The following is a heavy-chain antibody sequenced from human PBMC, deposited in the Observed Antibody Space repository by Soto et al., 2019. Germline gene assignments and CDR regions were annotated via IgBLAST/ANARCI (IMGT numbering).Heavy chain of an antibody. CDR1: GGPISSSSYY. V-gene: IGHV4-39*01. D-gene: IGHD6-13*01. CDR3: AAPARWYYFVYNWFDP. Sequence: SETLSLTCTVSGGPISSSSYYWGWIRQPPGRGLEWIGSIYYSGSTYYNPSLKSRVTISVGTSKNQFSLKLSSVTAADTAVYYCAAPARWYYFVYNWFDPWGQGTLVTVSS. CDR2: IYYSGST. J-gene: IGHJ5*02.